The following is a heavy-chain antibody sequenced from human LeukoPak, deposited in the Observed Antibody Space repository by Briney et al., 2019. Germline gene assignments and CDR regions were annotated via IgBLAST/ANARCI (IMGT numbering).Heavy chain of an antibody. V-gene: IGHV1-2*02. D-gene: IGHD3-22*01. Sequence: ASVKVSCKASGYTFTGYYMHWVRQAPGQGLEWMGWINPNSGGTNYAQKLQGRVTMTTDTSTSTAYMELRSLRSDDTAVYYCAREPLLRSDYYGMDVWGQGTTVTVSS. CDR1: GYTFTGYY. J-gene: IGHJ6*02. CDR3: AREPLLRSDYYGMDV. CDR2: INPNSGGT.